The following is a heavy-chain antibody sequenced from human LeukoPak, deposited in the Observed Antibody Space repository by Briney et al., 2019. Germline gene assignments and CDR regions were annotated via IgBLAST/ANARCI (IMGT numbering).Heavy chain of an antibody. CDR3: AKANLYDNSGYYFHS. CDR1: GFTFSSYS. V-gene: IGHV3-48*04. J-gene: IGHJ4*02. CDR2: ISSSSSTI. D-gene: IGHD3-22*01. Sequence: GGSLRLSCAASGFTFSSYSMNWVRQAPGKGLEWVSYISSSSSTIYYADSVKGRFTISRDNAKNSLYLHMNSLRAEDTSLYYCAKANLYDNSGYYFHSWGQGTLVTVSS.